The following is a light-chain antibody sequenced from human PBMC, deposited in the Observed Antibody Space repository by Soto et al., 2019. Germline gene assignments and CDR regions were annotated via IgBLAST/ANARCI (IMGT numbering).Light chain of an antibody. V-gene: IGLV2-14*01. CDR1: GGDIGAYNY. J-gene: IGLJ1*01. CDR2: GVT. Sequence: QSALTQPASVSGSLGQSITLSCTGSGGDIGAYNYVSWYQQHPGKAPKLIIYGVTHRPSGVSSRFSASKSAYTASLTISALQAEDEADYYCCSFTTTNIYVFGPGTKVTVL. CDR3: CSFTTTNIYV.